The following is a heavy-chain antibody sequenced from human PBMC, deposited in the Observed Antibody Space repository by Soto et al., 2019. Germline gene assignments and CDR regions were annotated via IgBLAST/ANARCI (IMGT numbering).Heavy chain of an antibody. CDR1: GDNVSSNSAA. Sequence: PSEIHPLTDVSSGDNVSSNSAAWTWIRQYPSRGLEWLGRTYYRSKWYNDYAVSVKSRITINPDTSKNQFSLQLNSVTPEDTAVYDCTKGDSSGWSRGGFDYWGQGTLVTVSS. CDR3: TKGDSSGWSRGGFDY. V-gene: IGHV6-1*01. J-gene: IGHJ4*02. CDR2: TYYRSKWYN. D-gene: IGHD6-19*01.